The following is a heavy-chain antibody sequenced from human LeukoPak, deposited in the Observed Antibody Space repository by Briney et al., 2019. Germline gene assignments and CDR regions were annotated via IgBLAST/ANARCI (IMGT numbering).Heavy chain of an antibody. D-gene: IGHD2-2*01. Sequence: AGGSLRLSCAASGFIFSSYGMHWVRQAPGKGLEWVAFIRYDGSNKYYADSVKGRFTISRDNSKNTMYLQMNSLRAEDTAVYYCAKDQLGYCSSTSCCPFDYWGQGTLVTVSS. V-gene: IGHV3-30*02. CDR2: IRYDGSNK. CDR3: AKDQLGYCSSTSCCPFDY. CDR1: GFIFSSYG. J-gene: IGHJ4*02.